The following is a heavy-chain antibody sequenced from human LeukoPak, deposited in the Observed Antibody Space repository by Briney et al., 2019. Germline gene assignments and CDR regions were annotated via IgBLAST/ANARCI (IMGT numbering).Heavy chain of an antibody. J-gene: IGHJ4*01. CDR2: INPNSGGT. CDR3: SVRGIITNFGN. Sequence: ASVKVSCKASGYTFTAYYMHWVQQAPGQGLEWMGWINPNSGGTNYAQKFQGRVTMTRDTSIGTAYLELSRLRSVDTAVYYCSVRGIITNFGNWGQGTLVTVSS. CDR1: GYTFTAYY. V-gene: IGHV1-2*02. D-gene: IGHD3-10*01.